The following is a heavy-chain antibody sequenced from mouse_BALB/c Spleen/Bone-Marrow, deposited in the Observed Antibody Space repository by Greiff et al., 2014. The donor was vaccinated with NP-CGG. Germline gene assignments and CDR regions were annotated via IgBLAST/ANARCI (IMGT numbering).Heavy chain of an antibody. D-gene: IGHD2-9*01. CDR2: IDPANGNT. V-gene: IGHV14-3*02. Sequence: DVQLQESGAELVKPGAPVKLSCTASGFNIKDTYMHWVKQRPEQGLEWIGRIDPANGNTKYDPKFQGKATITADTSSNTAYLQLSSLPSEDTAVYYCTTYYGSRFTYWGQGTLVTVSA. CDR3: TTYYGSRFTY. CDR1: GFNIKDTY. J-gene: IGHJ3*01.